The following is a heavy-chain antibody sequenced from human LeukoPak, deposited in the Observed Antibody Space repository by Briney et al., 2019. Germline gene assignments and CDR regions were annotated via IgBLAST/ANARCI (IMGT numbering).Heavy chain of an antibody. CDR1: GFTFSSYG. V-gene: IGHV3-33*01. Sequence: GGSLRLSCAASGFTFSSYGMHWVRQAPGKGLEWVAVIWYDGSNKYYADSVKGRFTISRDNSKNTLYLQMNSLRAEDTAVYYCAREGDYDSGLDYWGQGTLVTVSS. CDR2: IWYDGSNK. J-gene: IGHJ4*02. CDR3: AREGDYDSGLDY. D-gene: IGHD3-22*01.